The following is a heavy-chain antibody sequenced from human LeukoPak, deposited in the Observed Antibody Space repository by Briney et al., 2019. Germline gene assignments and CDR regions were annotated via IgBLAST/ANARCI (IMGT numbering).Heavy chain of an antibody. CDR1: GGTFSSYA. D-gene: IGHD3-22*01. J-gene: IGHJ4*02. Sequence: SVTVSCKASGGTFSSYAISWVRQAPGQGLEWMGGIIPIFGTANYAQKFQGRVTITADESTSTAYMELSSLRSEDTAVYYCARDLGEYYDSSGDYWGQGTLVTVSS. V-gene: IGHV1-69*13. CDR3: ARDLGEYYDSSGDY. CDR2: IIPIFGTA.